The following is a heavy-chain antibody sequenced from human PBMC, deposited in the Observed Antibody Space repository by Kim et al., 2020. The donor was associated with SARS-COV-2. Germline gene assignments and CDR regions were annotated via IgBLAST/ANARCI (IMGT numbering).Heavy chain of an antibody. J-gene: IGHJ6*03. CDR1: GFTFSSYW. D-gene: IGHD3-3*01. CDR3: ARDQSRITIFGVVINYYYMDV. Sequence: GVSLRLSCAASGFTFSSYWMSWVRQAPGKGLEWVANIKQDGSEKYYVDSVKGRFTISRDNAKNSLYLQMNSLRAEDTAVYYCARDQSRITIFGVVINYYYMDVWGKGTTVTVSS. V-gene: IGHV3-7*01. CDR2: IKQDGSEK.